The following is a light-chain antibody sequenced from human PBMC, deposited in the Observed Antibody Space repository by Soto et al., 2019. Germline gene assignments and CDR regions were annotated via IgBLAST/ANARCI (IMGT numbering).Light chain of an antibody. V-gene: IGLV2-14*01. CDR3: SSGTSSIS. J-gene: IGLJ2*01. Sequence: QSALTQPASVSGSPGQSITISCTGTSSDVGGYNYVSWYQQHPGKAPKLMIYDVNTRPSGVSNRFSGSKSGNTASLTISGLQAEDEADYYCSSGTSSISFGRGTQLTVL. CDR2: DVN. CDR1: SSDVGGYNY.